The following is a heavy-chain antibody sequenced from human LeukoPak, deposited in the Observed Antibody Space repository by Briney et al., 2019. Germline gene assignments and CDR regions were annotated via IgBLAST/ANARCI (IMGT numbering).Heavy chain of an antibody. J-gene: IGHJ4*02. Sequence: DSVKGRFTISRDNSKNTLYLQMNNLRAEDTAVYYCAKDLDYYGSGSPHFDYWGQGTLVTVSS. V-gene: IGHV3-30*02. CDR3: AKDLDYYGSGSPHFDY. D-gene: IGHD3-10*01.